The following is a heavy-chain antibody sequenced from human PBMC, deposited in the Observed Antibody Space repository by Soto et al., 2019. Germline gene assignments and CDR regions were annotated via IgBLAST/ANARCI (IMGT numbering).Heavy chain of an antibody. Sequence: EVQLVESGGGLVQPGGSLRLSCSASGFTVSTNYMTWVRQAPGKGLEWVSTIYSGGSTYYADSVKGRFTISRDNSENTLSLQTNSLRDEDTAVYYCALAPTDTKWAEYFHPWGQGTLVTVSS. J-gene: IGHJ1*01. D-gene: IGHD1-1*01. CDR2: IYSGGST. V-gene: IGHV3-66*01. CDR3: ALAPTDTKWAEYFHP. CDR1: GFTVSTNY.